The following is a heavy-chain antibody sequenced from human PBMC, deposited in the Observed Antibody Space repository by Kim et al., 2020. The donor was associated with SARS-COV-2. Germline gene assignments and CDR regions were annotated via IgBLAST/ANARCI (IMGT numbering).Heavy chain of an antibody. Sequence: GGSLRLSCAASGFTFDDYAMHWVRQAPGKGLERVSGISWNSGSIGYADSVKGRFTISRDNAKNSLYLQMNSLRAEDTALYYCAKDIFPHYYGSGSYEYY. CDR2: ISWNSGSI. CDR1: GFTFDDYA. CDR3: AKDIFPHYYGSGSYEYY. D-gene: IGHD3-10*01. J-gene: IGHJ6*01. V-gene: IGHV3-9*01.